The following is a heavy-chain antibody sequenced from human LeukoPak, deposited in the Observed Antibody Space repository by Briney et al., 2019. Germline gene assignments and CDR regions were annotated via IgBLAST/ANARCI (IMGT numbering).Heavy chain of an antibody. CDR3: ARAPTTYDYVWGSYRYTDDCAFDI. CDR1: GYTFTGYY. Sequence: GASVKVSCKASGYTFTGYYMHWVRQAPGQGLEWMGWINPNSGGTNYAQKFQGRVTMTRDTSISTAYMELSRLRSDDTAVYYCARAPTTYDYVWGSYRYTDDCAFDIWGQGTMVTVSS. V-gene: IGHV1-2*02. J-gene: IGHJ3*02. D-gene: IGHD3-16*02. CDR2: INPNSGGT.